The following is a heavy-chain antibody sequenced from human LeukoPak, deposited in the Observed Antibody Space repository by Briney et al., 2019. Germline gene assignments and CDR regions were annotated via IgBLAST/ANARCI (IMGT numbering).Heavy chain of an antibody. Sequence: SVKVSCKASGGTFSSYTISWVRQAPGQVLEWMGRIITILGIANYAQKFQRRVTITADKSTSTAYMELSSLRSEDTAVYYCARLPDDYWGQGTLVTVSS. CDR1: GGTFSSYT. CDR3: ARLPDDY. CDR2: IITILGIA. V-gene: IGHV1-69*02. J-gene: IGHJ4*02.